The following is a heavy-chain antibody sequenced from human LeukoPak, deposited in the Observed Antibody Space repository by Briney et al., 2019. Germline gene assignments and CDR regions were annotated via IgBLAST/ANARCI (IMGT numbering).Heavy chain of an antibody. J-gene: IGHJ4*02. CDR2: IYYSGST. CDR3: ARENVDTAMSLDY. D-gene: IGHD5-18*01. V-gene: IGHV4-59*01. Sequence: SETLSLTCTVSAGSFSSYYWSWIRQPPGPGLEWIGYIYYSGSTNYNPSLKSRVTISVDTSKNQFSLKLSSVTAADTAVYYCARENVDTAMSLDYWGQGTLVTVSS. CDR1: AGSFSSYY.